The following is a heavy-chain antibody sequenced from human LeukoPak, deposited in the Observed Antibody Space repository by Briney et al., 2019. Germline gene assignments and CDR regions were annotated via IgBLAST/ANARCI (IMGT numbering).Heavy chain of an antibody. CDR1: GFTFSSYE. D-gene: IGHD3-10*01. V-gene: IGHV3-48*03. CDR2: ISSSGSTI. J-gene: IGHJ6*04. CDR3: AGAAGLGSGTPLFMDV. Sequence: GGSPRLSCAASGFTFSSYEMNWVRQAPGKGLEWVSYISSSGSTIYYADSVKGRFTISRDNAKNSLYLQMNSLRAEDTAVYYCAGAAGLGSGTPLFMDVWGKGTTVTVSS.